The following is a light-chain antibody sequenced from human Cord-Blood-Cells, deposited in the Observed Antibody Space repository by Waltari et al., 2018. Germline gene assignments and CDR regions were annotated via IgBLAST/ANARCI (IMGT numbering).Light chain of an antibody. J-gene: IGLJ2*01. CDR1: SSDGGGCHY. CDR3: CSYAGSYTLV. CDR2: DVS. V-gene: IGLV2-11*01. Sequence: QSALTQPSSVSGSPGQSVTISCPGTSSDGGGCHYVSWYQQHPGKAPKLMIYDVSKRPSGVPDRFSGSKSGNTASLTISGLQAEDEADYYCCSYAGSYTLVFGGGTKLTVL.